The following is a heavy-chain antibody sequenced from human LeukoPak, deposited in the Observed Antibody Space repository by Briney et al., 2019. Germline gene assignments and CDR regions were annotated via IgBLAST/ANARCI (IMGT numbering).Heavy chain of an antibody. J-gene: IGHJ6*03. CDR2: IYYSGST. D-gene: IGHD4-11*01. Sequence: SETLSLTCTVSGGSISSGDYYWSWIRQPPGKGLEWIGYIYYSGSTNYNPSLKSRVTISVDTSKNQFSLKLSSVTAADTAVYYCARGRVTTAHYYYYYYMDVWGKGTTVTVSS. V-gene: IGHV4-61*08. CDR3: ARGRVTTAHYYYYYYMDV. CDR1: GGSISSGDYY.